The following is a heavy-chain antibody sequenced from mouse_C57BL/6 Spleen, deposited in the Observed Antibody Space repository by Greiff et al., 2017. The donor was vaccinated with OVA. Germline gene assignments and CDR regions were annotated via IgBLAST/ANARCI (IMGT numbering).Heavy chain of an antibody. D-gene: IGHD1-1*01. CDR2: INPYNGGT. V-gene: IGHV1-19*01. CDR1: GYTFTDYY. CDR3: ARDYYGSGYAY. Sequence: EVQLQQSGPVLVKPGASVKMSCKASGYTFTDYYMNWVKQSHGKSLEWIGVINPYNGGTSYNQKFKGKATLTVDKSSSTAYMELNSLTSEDSAVYYCARDYYGSGYAYWGQGTTLTVSS. J-gene: IGHJ2*01.